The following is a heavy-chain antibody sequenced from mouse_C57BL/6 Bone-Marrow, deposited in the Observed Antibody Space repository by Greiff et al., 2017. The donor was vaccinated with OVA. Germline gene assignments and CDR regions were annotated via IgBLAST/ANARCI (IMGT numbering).Heavy chain of an antibody. CDR2: IDPSDSET. D-gene: IGHD1-1*01. CDR3: IRKDGSIVPHAMDY. V-gene: IGHV1-52*01. J-gene: IGHJ4*01. CDR1: GYTFTSYW. Sequence: QVQLQQPGAELVRPGSSVKLSCKASGYTFTSYWMHWVKQRPIQGLEWIGNIDPSDSETHYNQKFKDKATLTVDKSSSTAYMQLRSLTSEDSAAYYCIRKDGSIVPHAMDYWGQGTSVTVSS.